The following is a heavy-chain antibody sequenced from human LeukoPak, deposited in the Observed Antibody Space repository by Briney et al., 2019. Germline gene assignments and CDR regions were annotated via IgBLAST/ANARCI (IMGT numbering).Heavy chain of an antibody. CDR3: ARSSAYYDYVWGSYRPRYYFDY. V-gene: IGHV4-59*01. CDR1: GGSISSYY. D-gene: IGHD3-16*01. CDR2: IYYSGST. J-gene: IGHJ4*02. Sequence: PSETLSLTCSASGGSISSYYWSWIRQPPGKGLEWIGYIYYSGSTNYNPSLKSRVTISVDTSKNQFSLKLSSVTAADTAVYYCARSSAYYDYVWGSYRPRYYFDYWGQGTLVTVSS.